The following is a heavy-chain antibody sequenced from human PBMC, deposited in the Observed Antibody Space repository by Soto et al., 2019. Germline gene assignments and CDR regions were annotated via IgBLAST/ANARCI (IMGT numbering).Heavy chain of an antibody. CDR3: ARGPGDTAMVRYYYGMDV. V-gene: IGHV3-7*03. J-gene: IGHJ6*02. CDR2: IKQDGSEK. CDR1: GFTFSSYW. Sequence: PGGSLRLSCAASGFTFSSYWMSWVRQAPGKGLEWVASIKQDGSEKYYVDSVKGRFTISRDNAKNSLYLQMNSLRAEDTAVYHCARGPGDTAMVRYYYGMDVWGQGTTVTVSS. D-gene: IGHD5-18*01.